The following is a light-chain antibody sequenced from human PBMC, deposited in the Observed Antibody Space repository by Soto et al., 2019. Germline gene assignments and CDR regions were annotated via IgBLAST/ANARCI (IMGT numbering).Light chain of an antibody. V-gene: IGLV2-14*03. CDR1: ISDVGSYNY. CDR2: DVS. J-gene: IGLJ1*01. Sequence: SALSQPASVCGSPGQSTTISCTGTISDVGSYNYVSWYQQYPGKAPKLMIYDVSTRPSGVSDRFSGYKYGNTASLTISGLRAEDEADYYCGSYTTSSNYVFGTGTEVTV. CDR3: GSYTTSSNYV.